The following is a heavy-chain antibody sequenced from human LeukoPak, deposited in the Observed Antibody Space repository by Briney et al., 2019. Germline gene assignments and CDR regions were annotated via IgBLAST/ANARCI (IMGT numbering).Heavy chain of an antibody. V-gene: IGHV1-2*02. Sequence: ASVKVSCKASGYTFTGYYMHWVRQAPGQGLEWMGWINPNSGGTNYAQKFQGRVTMTRDTSISTAYMELSRLRSDDTAVYYCARGPWGRYCSSTSRPYYFDYWGQGTLVTVSS. CDR1: GYTFTGYY. CDR3: ARGPWGRYCSSTSRPYYFDY. D-gene: IGHD2-2*01. J-gene: IGHJ4*02. CDR2: INPNSGGT.